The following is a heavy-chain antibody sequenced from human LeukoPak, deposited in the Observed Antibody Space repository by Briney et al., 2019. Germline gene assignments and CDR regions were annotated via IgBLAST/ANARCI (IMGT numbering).Heavy chain of an antibody. J-gene: IGHJ6*02. D-gene: IGHD5-12*01. Sequence: GASVKVSCKASGYTFTSYGISWVRQAPGQGLEWMGWINPNSGNTGYAQKFQGRVTMTRNTSISTAYMELSSLRSEDTAVYYCARGATYYYYYYGMDVWGQGTTVTVSS. CDR1: GYTFTSYG. CDR2: INPNSGNT. CDR3: ARGATYYYYYYGMDV. V-gene: IGHV1-8*02.